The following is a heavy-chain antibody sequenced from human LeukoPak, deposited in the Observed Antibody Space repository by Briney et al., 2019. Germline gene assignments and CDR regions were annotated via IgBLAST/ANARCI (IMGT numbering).Heavy chain of an antibody. CDR3: AREPTRMIVSKQSWYFQH. D-gene: IGHD3-22*01. J-gene: IGHJ1*01. CDR1: GFTFSDYY. V-gene: IGHV3-11*04. CDR2: ISSSGSTI. Sequence: PGGSLRLSCAASGFTFSDYYMSWIRQAPGKGLEWVSYISSSGSTIYYADSVKARFTISRDNSKNTLYLQMNSLRAEDTAVYYCAREPTRMIVSKQSWYFQHWGQGTLVTVSS.